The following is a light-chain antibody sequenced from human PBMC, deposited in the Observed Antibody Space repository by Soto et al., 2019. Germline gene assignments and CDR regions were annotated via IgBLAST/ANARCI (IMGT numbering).Light chain of an antibody. CDR1: QNVARN. V-gene: IGKV3-15*01. Sequence: EIVLTQSPGTVSLSPGERATISCRASQNVARNYLAWYQQRPGQAPRLLIYDASTRATGIPARFSGSASGTEFTLTISSLQSEDFAVYYCQQYNDWPRTFGQGTKVDI. CDR3: QQYNDWPRT. CDR2: DAS. J-gene: IGKJ1*01.